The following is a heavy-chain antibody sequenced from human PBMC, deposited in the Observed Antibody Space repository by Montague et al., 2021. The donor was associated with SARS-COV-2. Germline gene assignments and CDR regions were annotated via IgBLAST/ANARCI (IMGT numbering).Heavy chain of an antibody. D-gene: IGHD6-19*01. V-gene: IGHV4-59*08. J-gene: IGHJ4*02. CDR1: GGSFRDYA. CDR3: AGRLPQYTSGWYFDQ. CDR2: LSYSGRP. Sequence: SETLSLTCDFAGGSFRDYAWSWIRQPPGKRLEWIGYLSYSGRPIXXPSLESRVSISVDTSKNQFSLRLRSVIAADTAVYYCAGRLPQYTSGWYFDQWGQGTLVAVSS.